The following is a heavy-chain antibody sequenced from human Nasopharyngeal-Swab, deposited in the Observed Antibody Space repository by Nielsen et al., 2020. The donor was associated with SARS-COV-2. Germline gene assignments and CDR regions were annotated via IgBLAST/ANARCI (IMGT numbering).Heavy chain of an antibody. Sequence: SETLSLTCAAFGGSFSGTFWSWIRQPPGKGLEWIAAINHSGSTNSNPSLKSRVTISVDTSKNKFSLKLTSVTAADTAVYYCARGTFGYTYTRPENNWFDPWGQGILVTVSS. CDR1: GGSFSGTF. D-gene: IGHD5-18*01. CDR3: ARGTFGYTYTRPENNWFDP. V-gene: IGHV4-34*01. J-gene: IGHJ5*02. CDR2: INHSGST.